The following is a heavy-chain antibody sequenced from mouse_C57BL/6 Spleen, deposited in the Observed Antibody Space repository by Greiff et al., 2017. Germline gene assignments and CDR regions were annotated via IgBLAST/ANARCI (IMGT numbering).Heavy chain of an antibody. D-gene: IGHD1-1*01. CDR3: ASHYYGSSYVLYFDY. J-gene: IGHJ2*01. CDR2: ISSGSSTI. Sequence: EVKLVESGGGLVKPGGSLKLSCAASGFTFSDYGMHWVRQAPEKGLEWVAYISSGSSTIYYADTVRGRFTISRDNAKNTLFLQMTSLRSEDTAMYYCASHYYGSSYVLYFDYWGKGTTLTVSS. V-gene: IGHV5-17*01. CDR1: GFTFSDYG.